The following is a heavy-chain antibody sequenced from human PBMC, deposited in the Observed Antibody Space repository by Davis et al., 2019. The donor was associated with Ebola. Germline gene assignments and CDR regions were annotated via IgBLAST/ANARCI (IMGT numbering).Heavy chain of an antibody. Sequence: ASVKVSCKASGYTFTSYDINWVRQATGQGLEWMGWMNPNSGNTGYAQKFQGRVTMTRNTSISTAYMELSSLRSEDTAVYYCARDGYSSSWESLNWFDPWGQGTLVTVSS. D-gene: IGHD6-13*01. CDR3: ARDGYSSSWESLNWFDP. CDR1: GYTFTSYD. CDR2: MNPNSGNT. J-gene: IGHJ5*02. V-gene: IGHV1-8*01.